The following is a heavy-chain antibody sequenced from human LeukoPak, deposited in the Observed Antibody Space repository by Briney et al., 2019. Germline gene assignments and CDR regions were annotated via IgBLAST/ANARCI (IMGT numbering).Heavy chain of an antibody. J-gene: IGHJ5*02. V-gene: IGHV1-18*01. CDR3: ARINLAHYDFWSGSNWFDP. CDR1: GYTLTSYG. D-gene: IGHD3-3*01. CDR2: ISAYNGNT. Sequence: ASVKVSCKASGYTLTSYGISWVRQAPGQGLEWMGWISAYNGNTSYAQKLQGRVTMTTDTSTSTAYMELRSLRSDDTAVYYCARINLAHYDFWSGSNWFDPWGQGTLVTVSS.